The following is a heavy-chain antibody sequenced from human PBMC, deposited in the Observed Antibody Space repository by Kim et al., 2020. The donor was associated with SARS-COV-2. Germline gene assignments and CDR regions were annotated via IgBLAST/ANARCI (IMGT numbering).Heavy chain of an antibody. CDR1: GGSFSGYY. J-gene: IGHJ6*02. V-gene: IGHV4-34*01. Sequence: SETLSLTCAVYGGSFSGYYWSWIRQPPGKGLEWIGEINHSGSTNYNPSLKSRVTISVDTSKNQFSLKLSSVTAADTAVYYCARGMSSVWFGDYGMDVWGQGTTVTVSS. CDR2: INHSGST. CDR3: ARGMSSVWFGDYGMDV. D-gene: IGHD3-10*01.